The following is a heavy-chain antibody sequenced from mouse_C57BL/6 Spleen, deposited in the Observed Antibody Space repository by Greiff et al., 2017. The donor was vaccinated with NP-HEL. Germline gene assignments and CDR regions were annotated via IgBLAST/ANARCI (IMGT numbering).Heavy chain of an antibody. D-gene: IGHD1-1*01. J-gene: IGHJ1*03. V-gene: IGHV1-69*01. CDR1: GYTFTSYW. Sequence: QVQLQQPGAELVMPGASVKLSCKASGYTFTSYWMPWVKQRPGQGLEWIGEIDPSDSYTNYNQKFKGKSTLPVDKSSSTAYMQLRSLTSEDSAVDDCARGDYGSSTGYFDVWGTGTTVTVSS. CDR2: IDPSDSYT. CDR3: ARGDYGSSTGYFDV.